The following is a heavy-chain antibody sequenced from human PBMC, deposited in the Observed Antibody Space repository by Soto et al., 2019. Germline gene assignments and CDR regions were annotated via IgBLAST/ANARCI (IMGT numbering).Heavy chain of an antibody. CDR2: LIPIFGTA. V-gene: IGHV1-69*12. D-gene: IGHD4-4*01. CDR1: GGTFSSYA. CDR3: ATHTVVTPGNYYSGMDV. Sequence: QVQLVQSGAEVKKPGSSVKVSCKASGGTFSSYAISWVRQAPGQGLEWMGGLIPIFGTADYAQKFQGRVTITADESTSTAYMQLSSLRSDDTAAYYCATHTVVTPGNYYSGMDVWGQGTTVTVSS. J-gene: IGHJ6*02.